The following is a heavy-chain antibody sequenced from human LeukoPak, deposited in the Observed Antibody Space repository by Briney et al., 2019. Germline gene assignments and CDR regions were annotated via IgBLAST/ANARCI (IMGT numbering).Heavy chain of an antibody. CDR1: GYTFTSYG. CDR2: ISAYNGNT. CDR3: ARVQVYYYDSSGYWSDY. J-gene: IGHJ4*02. V-gene: IGHV1-18*01. Sequence: ASVKVSCKASGYTFTSYGISWVRQAPGQGLEWMGWISAYNGNTNYAQKLQGRVTMTTDTSTSTAYMELRSLRSDDTAVYYCARVQVYYYDSSGYWSDYWGQGTLVTVSS. D-gene: IGHD3-22*01.